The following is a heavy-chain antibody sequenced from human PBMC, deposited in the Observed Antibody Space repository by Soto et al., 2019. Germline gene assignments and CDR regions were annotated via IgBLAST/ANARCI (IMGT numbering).Heavy chain of an antibody. V-gene: IGHV4-59*01. CDR1: GGSLTNYY. CDR3: ARILPPGRFDY. J-gene: IGHJ4*02. Sequence: SETLSLTCTVSGGSLTNYYWTWIRQPPGKRLEWIGYIYYTGITHYNPSLKNRVTITVDTSRNQFSLKLTSVSAADTAVYYCARILPPGRFDYCGQGMQVSVSS. CDR2: IYYTGIT.